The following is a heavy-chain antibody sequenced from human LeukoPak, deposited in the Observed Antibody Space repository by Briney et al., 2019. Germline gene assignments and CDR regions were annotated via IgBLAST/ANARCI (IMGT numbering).Heavy chain of an antibody. CDR2: VTGNGTTP. CDR3: AKIQGYMDV. CDR1: GFSISNHG. V-gene: IGHV3-23*01. Sequence: PGGSLRLSCAASGFSISNHGMIWVRQDPGGGLRWVSAVTGNGTTPYHADSVKGRFTVSRDNSKNTLYLHMNSLRAEDTGVYYCAKIQGYMDVWGKGTTVTVSS. J-gene: IGHJ6*03.